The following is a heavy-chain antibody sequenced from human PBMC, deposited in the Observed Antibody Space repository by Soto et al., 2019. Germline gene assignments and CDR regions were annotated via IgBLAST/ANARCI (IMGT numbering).Heavy chain of an antibody. CDR2: INHSGST. Sequence: QVQLQQWGAGLLKPSETLSPTCAVYGGSFSGYYWSWIRQPPGKGLEWIGEINHSGSTNYNPSLKSQVTISVDTSKNQFSLKLSSVTAADTAVYYCARGKITAAADNWFDPWGQGTLVTVSS. V-gene: IGHV4-34*01. D-gene: IGHD6-13*01. CDR1: GGSFSGYY. J-gene: IGHJ5*02. CDR3: ARGKITAAADNWFDP.